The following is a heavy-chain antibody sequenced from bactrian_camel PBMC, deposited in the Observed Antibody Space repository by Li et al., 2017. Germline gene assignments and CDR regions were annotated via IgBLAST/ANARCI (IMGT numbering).Heavy chain of an antibody. Sequence: HVQLVESGGGSVQAGGSLRLSCTAPGFTSNACDMDWYRQAAGKQREWVARITTDDFTNYIDSVKGRFTISRDNAKNTLHLQMDSLKTEDTAVYYCAIDMVFGYWGQGTQVTVS. J-gene: IGHJ6*01. CDR1: GFTSNACD. CDR2: ITTDDFT. D-gene: IGHD3*01. CDR3: AIDMVFGY. V-gene: IGHV3S53*01.